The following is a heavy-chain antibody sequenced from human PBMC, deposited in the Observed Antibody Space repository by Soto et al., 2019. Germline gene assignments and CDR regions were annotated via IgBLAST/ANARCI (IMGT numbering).Heavy chain of an antibody. CDR1: GGSFSGYY. CDR2: INHSGST. D-gene: IGHD6-13*01. J-gene: IGHJ6*02. CDR3: ASQSSRYSSSWPYYYGMDV. Sequence: SETLALTFAVYGGSFSGYYWSWIRQPPGKGLEWIGEINHSGSTNYNPSLKSRVTISVDTSKNQFSLKLSSVTAADTAVYYCASQSSRYSSSWPYYYGMDVWGQGTTVTVSS. V-gene: IGHV4-34*01.